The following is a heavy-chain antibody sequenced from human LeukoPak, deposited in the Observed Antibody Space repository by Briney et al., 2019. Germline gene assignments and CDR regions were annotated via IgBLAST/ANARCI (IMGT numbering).Heavy chain of an antibody. CDR3: ARLPGYSSPLYYYYMDV. CDR1: GGSFSGYY. J-gene: IGHJ6*03. V-gene: IGHV4-34*01. D-gene: IGHD6-19*01. CDR2: INHSGST. Sequence: SETLPLTCAVYGGSFSGYYWSWIRQPPGKGLEWIGEINHSGSTNYNPSLKSRVTISVDTSKNQFSLKLSSVTAADTAVYYCARLPGYSSPLYYYYMDVWGKGTTVTVSS.